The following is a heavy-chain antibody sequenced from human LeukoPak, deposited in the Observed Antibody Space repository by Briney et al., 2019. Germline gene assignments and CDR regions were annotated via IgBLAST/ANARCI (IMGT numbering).Heavy chain of an antibody. Sequence: RHSRALSGFTLSSLAELWAPPPPGEGLEEVSAISGSGGSTYYADSVKGRFTISRDNSKNTLYLQMDSLRAEDTAVYYCAKERGVSSGSFDYWGQGTLVTVSS. CDR3: AKERGVSSGSFDY. J-gene: IGHJ4*02. CDR2: ISGSGGST. CDR1: GFTLSSLA. D-gene: IGHD3-22*01. V-gene: IGHV3-23*01.